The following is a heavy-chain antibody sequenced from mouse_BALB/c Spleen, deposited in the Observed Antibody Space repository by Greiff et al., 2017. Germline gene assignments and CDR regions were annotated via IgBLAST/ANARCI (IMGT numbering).Heavy chain of an antibody. CDR2: ISNGGGST. Sequence: EVKLMESGGGLVQPGGSLKLSCAASGFTFSSYTMSWVRQTPEKRLEWVAYISNGGGSTYYPDTVKGRFTISRDNAKNTLYLQMSSLKSEDTAMYYCARQDRPHYYGSSPFAYWGQGTLVTVSA. V-gene: IGHV5-12-2*01. J-gene: IGHJ3*01. CDR1: GFTFSSYT. D-gene: IGHD1-1*01. CDR3: ARQDRPHYYGSSPFAY.